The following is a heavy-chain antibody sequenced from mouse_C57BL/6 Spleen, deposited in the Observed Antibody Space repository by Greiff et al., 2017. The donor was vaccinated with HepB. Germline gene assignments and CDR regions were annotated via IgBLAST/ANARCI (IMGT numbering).Heavy chain of an antibody. CDR3: ARDPLYYSNLDY. V-gene: IGHV5-4*01. D-gene: IGHD2-5*01. Sequence: DVQLVESGGGLVKPGGSLKLSCAASGFTFSSYAMSWVRQTPEKRLEWVATISDGGSYTYYPDNVKGRFTISRDNAKNNLYLQMSHLKSEDTAMYYCARDPLYYSNLDYWGQGTTLTVSS. CDR2: ISDGGSYT. CDR1: GFTFSSYA. J-gene: IGHJ2*01.